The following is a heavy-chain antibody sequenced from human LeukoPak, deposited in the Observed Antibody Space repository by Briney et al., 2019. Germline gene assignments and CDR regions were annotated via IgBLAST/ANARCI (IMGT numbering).Heavy chain of an antibody. D-gene: IGHD5-18*01. CDR2: IKRDGSEK. CDR1: GFTFTSYW. V-gene: IGHV3-7*01. CDR3: ARDPSRGYTYGYGDY. Sequence: GGSLRLSCAASGFTFTSYWMNWVRQPPGKGLEWVANIKRDGSEKYYVHSVKGRFTIYRDNAKNSLYLQMNSLRAEDTAVYYCARDPSRGYTYGYGDYWGQGTLVTVSS. J-gene: IGHJ4*02.